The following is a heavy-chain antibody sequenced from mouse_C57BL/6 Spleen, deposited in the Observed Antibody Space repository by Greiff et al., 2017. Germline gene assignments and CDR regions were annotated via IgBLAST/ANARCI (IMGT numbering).Heavy chain of an antibody. CDR2: INPYNGGT. V-gene: IGHV1-19*01. CDR1: GYTFTDYY. CDR3: ARRMDPKGYFDV. Sequence: DVKLVESGPVLVKPGASVKMSCKASGYTFTDYYMNWVKQSHGKSLEWIGVINPYNGGTSYNQKFKGKATLTVDKSSSTAYMELNSLTSEDSAVYYCARRMDPKGYFDVWGTGTTVTVSS. J-gene: IGHJ1*03.